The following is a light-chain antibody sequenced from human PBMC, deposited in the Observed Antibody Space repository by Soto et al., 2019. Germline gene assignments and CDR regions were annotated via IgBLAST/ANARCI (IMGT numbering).Light chain of an antibody. Sequence: QLVLTQPPSASGTPGQRVTISCSGSNSNIGINTVSWYQQVPGTAPRVLIYADNQRPSGVPDRFSGSKSGTSASLAISWLQSEDEAAYYCAAWDDTLNGRYVFGTGTKVTV. J-gene: IGLJ1*01. CDR1: NSNIGINT. CDR3: AAWDDTLNGRYV. V-gene: IGLV1-44*01. CDR2: ADN.